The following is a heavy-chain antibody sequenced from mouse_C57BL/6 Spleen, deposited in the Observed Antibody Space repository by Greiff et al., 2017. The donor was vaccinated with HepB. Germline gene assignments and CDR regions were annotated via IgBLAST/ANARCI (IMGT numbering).Heavy chain of an antibody. CDR1: GFTFSSYA. CDR3: ARDHDYYGSSYWYFDV. Sequence: EVKLVESGGGLVKPGGSLKLSCAASGFTFSSYAMSWVRQTPEKRLEWVATISDGGSYTYYPDNVKGRFTISRDNAKNNLYLQMSHLKSEDTAMYYCARDHDYYGSSYWYFDVWGTGTTVTVSS. D-gene: IGHD1-1*01. J-gene: IGHJ1*03. V-gene: IGHV5-4*01. CDR2: ISDGGSYT.